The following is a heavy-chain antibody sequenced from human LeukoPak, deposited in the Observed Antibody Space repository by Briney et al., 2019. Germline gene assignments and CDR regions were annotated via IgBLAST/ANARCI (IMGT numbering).Heavy chain of an antibody. Sequence: GGSLRLSCAASGFTFSSYWMSWVRQAPGKGLEWVANIKQDGSEKCYVDSVKGRFTISRDNAKNSLYLQMNSLRAEDTAVYYCARGTALWFGEANYFDYWGQGTLVTVSS. D-gene: IGHD3-10*01. CDR1: GFTFSSYW. J-gene: IGHJ4*02. V-gene: IGHV3-7*01. CDR2: IKQDGSEK. CDR3: ARGTALWFGEANYFDY.